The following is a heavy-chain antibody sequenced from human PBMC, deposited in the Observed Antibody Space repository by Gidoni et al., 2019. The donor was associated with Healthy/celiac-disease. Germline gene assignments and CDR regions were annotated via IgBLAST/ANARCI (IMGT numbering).Heavy chain of an antibody. J-gene: IGHJ6*02. CDR1: GYSFTSYW. D-gene: IGHD3-3*01. Sequence: EVQLVQSGAEVKKPGESLMISCTGSGYSFTSYWIGWVRQMPGKGLEWMGIIYPGDSDTRYSPSFQGQVTISADKSISTAYLQWSSLKASDTAMYYCARMEVYYYYGMDVWGQGTTVTVSS. CDR3: ARMEVYYYYGMDV. CDR2: IYPGDSDT. V-gene: IGHV5-51*01.